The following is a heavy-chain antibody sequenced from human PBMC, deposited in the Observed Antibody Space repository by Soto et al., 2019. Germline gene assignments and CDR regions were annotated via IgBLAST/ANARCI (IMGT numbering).Heavy chain of an antibody. CDR2: VYRTGDT. CDR3: AREIVTAGGNNYFDP. V-gene: IGHV4-4*02. J-gene: IGHJ5*02. D-gene: IGHD2-21*02. CDR1: GGTVASSHW. Sequence: SETLSLTCGVSGGTVASSHWWSRVRQSPGGGLEWIGNVYRTGDTNFNPSLQSRVTISVDKSNNQFSLRLNSLTAADTAVYFCAREIVTAGGNNYFDPWGPGTLVTVSS.